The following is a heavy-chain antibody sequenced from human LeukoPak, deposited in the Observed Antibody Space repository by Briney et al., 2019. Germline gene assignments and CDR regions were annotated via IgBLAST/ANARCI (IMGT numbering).Heavy chain of an antibody. Sequence: PGGSLRLSCAASGFTVSSNYMSWVRQAPGKGLEWVSNIYSGGNTYYADSVKGRFTISRDNSKNTVYLQMNSLRAEDTAVYYCAREAVTRNYFDYWGQGTLVTVSS. CDR2: IYSGGNT. V-gene: IGHV3-53*01. CDR3: AREAVTRNYFDY. CDR1: GFTVSSNY. D-gene: IGHD4-17*01. J-gene: IGHJ4*02.